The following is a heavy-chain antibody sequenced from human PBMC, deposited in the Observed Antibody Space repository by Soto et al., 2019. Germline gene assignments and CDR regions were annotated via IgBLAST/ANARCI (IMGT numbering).Heavy chain of an antibody. CDR2: IWFDGNNK. V-gene: IGHV3-33*01. CDR1: GFTFSDYG. Sequence: QVQLVESGGAVVQPGKSLRLSCSASGFTFSDYGMHWVRQAPGKGLEWLAVIWFDGNNKYHADSVRDRFTISRDNSKNTLYLQMNTLRAEDTAVYYCARDRLTGTTEWHSLEFWGQGTLVTVSS. J-gene: IGHJ4*02. D-gene: IGHD1-20*01. CDR3: ARDRLTGTTEWHSLEF.